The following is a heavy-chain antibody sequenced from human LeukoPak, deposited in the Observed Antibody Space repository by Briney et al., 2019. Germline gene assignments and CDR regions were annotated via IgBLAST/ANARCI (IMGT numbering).Heavy chain of an antibody. CDR1: GCSFSNGGYY. D-gene: IGHD5-12*01. CDR2: IYTSGST. Sequence: SQTLVLTCTVSGCSFSNGGYYWGCTRPPAGKGLEWIGRIYTSGSTNYNPSLQSRVTISVDTSKNQFSLKLSSVTAADTAVYDCARNSGYDLNWFDPWGQGTLVTVSS. V-gene: IGHV4-61*02. CDR3: ARNSGYDLNWFDP. J-gene: IGHJ5*02.